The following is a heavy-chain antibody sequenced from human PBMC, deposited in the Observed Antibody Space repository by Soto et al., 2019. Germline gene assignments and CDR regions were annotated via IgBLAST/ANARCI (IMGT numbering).Heavy chain of an antibody. V-gene: IGHV3-23*01. Sequence: GGSLRLSCAASGFTFSSYAMSWVRQAPGKGLEWVSAISGSGGSTYYADSVKGRFTISRDNSKNTLYLQMNSLRAEDTAVYYCAIGYCSGGSCYYYYYMDVWGKGTTVTVSS. CDR1: GFTFSSYA. D-gene: IGHD2-15*01. J-gene: IGHJ6*03. CDR3: AIGYCSGGSCYYYYYMDV. CDR2: ISGSGGST.